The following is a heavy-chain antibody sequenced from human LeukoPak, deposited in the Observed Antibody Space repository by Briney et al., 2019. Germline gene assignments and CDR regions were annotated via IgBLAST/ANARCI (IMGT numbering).Heavy chain of an antibody. V-gene: IGHV4-61*02. CDR2: IYPSGST. D-gene: IGHD2-2*01. J-gene: IGHJ4*02. CDR1: GGSISSGSYY. Sequence: PSETLSLTCTVSGGSISSGSYYWSWIRQPAGKGLECIGGIYPSGSTNYNPSLKSRVTISVDTSKNQFSLKLSSVTAAVTAVYYCARVFGCSSTSCYGGADYWGQGTLVTVSS. CDR3: ARVFGCSSTSCYGGADY.